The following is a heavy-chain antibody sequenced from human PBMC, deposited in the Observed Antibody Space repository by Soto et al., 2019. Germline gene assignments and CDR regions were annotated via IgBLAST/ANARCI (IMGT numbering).Heavy chain of an antibody. CDR2: ISYDGSNK. D-gene: IGHD3-10*01. J-gene: IGHJ5*02. CDR1: GFTFSSYG. V-gene: IGHV3-30*18. CDR3: AKDEGIWFGEGGYNWFDP. Sequence: QVQLVESGGGVVQPGRSLRLSCAASGFTFSSYGMHWVRQAPGKGLEWVAVISYDGSNKYYADSVKGRFTISRDNSKNTLYLHMNSLRAEDTAVYYCAKDEGIWFGEGGYNWFDPWGQGTLVTVSS.